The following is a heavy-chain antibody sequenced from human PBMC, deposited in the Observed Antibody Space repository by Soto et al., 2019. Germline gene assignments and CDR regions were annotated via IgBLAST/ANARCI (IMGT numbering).Heavy chain of an antibody. V-gene: IGHV1-18*04. CDR2: ISAYNGNT. CDR3: ARSSNYDILTGYYTPLDY. CDR1: GYTFTSYG. D-gene: IGHD3-9*01. J-gene: IGHJ4*02. Sequence: ASVKVSCKASGYTFTSYGISWARQAPGQGLEWMGWISAYNGNTNYAQKLQGRVTMTTDTSTSTAYMELRSLRSDDTAVYYCARSSNYDILTGYYTPLDYWGQGTLVTVYS.